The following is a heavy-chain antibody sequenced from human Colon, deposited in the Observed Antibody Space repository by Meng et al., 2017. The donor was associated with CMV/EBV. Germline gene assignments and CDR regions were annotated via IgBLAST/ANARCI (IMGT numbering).Heavy chain of an antibody. D-gene: IGHD2-21*01. Sequence: GESLKISCAASGFTLRNYAMSWVRQAPGKGLEWVSVIYAGGRSTYYADSVKGRFIISRDNSKNTLYLQMNSLRAEDTAVYYCAKDSWWWPYWGQGTLVTVSS. CDR1: GFTLRNYA. V-gene: IGHV3-23*03. J-gene: IGHJ4*02. CDR3: AKDSWWWPY. CDR2: IYAGGRST.